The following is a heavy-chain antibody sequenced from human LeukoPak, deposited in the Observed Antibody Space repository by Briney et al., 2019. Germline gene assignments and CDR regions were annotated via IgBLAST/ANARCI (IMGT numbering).Heavy chain of an antibody. CDR3: AKSRRTYLAEIDY. CDR2: ISRIGGST. V-gene: IGHV3-23*01. CDR1: GFTFSSYA. Sequence: GGSLRLSSAASGFTFSSYAMSWGRHAPGKGLERVSPISRIGGSTYYADTVRGRFTISRDNSKNTLYLQINTLRAQNTALYNSAKSRRTYLAEIDYWGQGTLVSVSS. D-gene: IGHD1/OR15-1a*01. J-gene: IGHJ4*02.